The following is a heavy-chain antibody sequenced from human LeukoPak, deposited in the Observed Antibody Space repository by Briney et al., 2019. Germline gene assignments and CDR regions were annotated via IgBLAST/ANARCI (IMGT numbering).Heavy chain of an antibody. CDR2: IYYSGST. Sequence: SETLSLTCTVSGGSISGYYWSWIRQPPRKGLEWIGYIYYSGSTKYNPSLKSRVTISGDTSKNQFSVRLSSVTAADTAVYFCARHRQYDADAFDIWGQGTMVTVSS. CDR3: ARHRQYDADAFDI. V-gene: IGHV4-59*08. J-gene: IGHJ3*02. D-gene: IGHD2/OR15-2a*01. CDR1: GGSISGYY.